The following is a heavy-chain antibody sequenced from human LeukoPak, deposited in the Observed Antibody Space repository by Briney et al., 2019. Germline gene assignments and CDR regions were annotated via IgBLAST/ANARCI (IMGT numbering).Heavy chain of an antibody. V-gene: IGHV3-23*01. CDR3: AKDGFCSGGSCYVLQFEY. CDR1: GFTFSTYG. Sequence: PGGSLRLSCAASGFTFSTYGMLWVRQAPGKGLEWVSTIDGSGDGTSYADSVKGRFTISRDNSKNTLYLQVNSLRAEDTAVYYCAKDGFCSGGSCYVLQFEYWGQGTLVTVSS. CDR2: IDGSGDGT. D-gene: IGHD2-15*01. J-gene: IGHJ4*02.